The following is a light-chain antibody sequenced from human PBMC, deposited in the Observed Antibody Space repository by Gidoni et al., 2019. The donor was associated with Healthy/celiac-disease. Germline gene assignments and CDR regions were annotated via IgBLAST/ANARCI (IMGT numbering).Light chain of an antibody. Sequence: DIVMTQTPLSLPVTPGEPPSISCRSSQSRLDSDVGNTYVDWYLQKPGQSQQLLIYKLYYRPSGVPDRFSGSGSGTEFTLKISRVEAEDVGVYYCMQSIEFPSVGQGTKLEIK. V-gene: IGKV2-40*01. J-gene: IGKJ2*01. CDR2: KLY. CDR1: QSRLDSDVGNTY. CDR3: MQSIEFPS.